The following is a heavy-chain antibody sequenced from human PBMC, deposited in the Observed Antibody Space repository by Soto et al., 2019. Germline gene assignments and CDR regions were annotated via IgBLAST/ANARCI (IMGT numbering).Heavy chain of an antibody. D-gene: IGHD4-17*01. Sequence: XDTLSLTCLVSGGSVSSGSFYWAWIRQPPGKGLEWIGFGSYSGTTNYKPSLKSRVTISVDTSRSQISLKVSSLTAADTAVYYCARGATVTQFDYWGRGTLVTVSS. V-gene: IGHV4-61*01. CDR2: GSYSGTT. J-gene: IGHJ4*02. CDR1: GGSVSSGSFY. CDR3: ARGATVTQFDY.